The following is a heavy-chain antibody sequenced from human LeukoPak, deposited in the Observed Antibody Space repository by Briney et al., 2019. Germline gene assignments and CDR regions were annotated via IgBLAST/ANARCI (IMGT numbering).Heavy chain of an antibody. CDR3: ARARWCSSTSCYFAAFDI. CDR1: GFTFSSYE. Sequence: PGGSLRLSCAASGFTFSSYEMNWVRQAPGKGLEWVSYISSSGSTIYCADSVKGRFTISRDNAKNSLYLQMNSLRAEDTAVYYCARARWCSSTSCYFAAFDIWGQGTMVTVSS. D-gene: IGHD2-2*01. CDR2: ISSSGSTI. J-gene: IGHJ3*02. V-gene: IGHV3-48*03.